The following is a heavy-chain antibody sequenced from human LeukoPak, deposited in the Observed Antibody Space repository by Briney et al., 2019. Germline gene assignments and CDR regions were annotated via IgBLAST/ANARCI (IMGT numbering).Heavy chain of an antibody. CDR3: AREAAAID. V-gene: IGHV3-74*01. J-gene: IGHJ4*02. Sequence: GGSLSLSCVASGFTFSTYWMHWVRQAPGKGLLWVSRLSGDGSSTRFADSLKGRFTISRDNAKNTLYLQMNSLRAEDTAVYYCAREAAAIDWGQGTLVTVSS. CDR2: LSGDGSST. CDR1: GFTFSTYW. D-gene: IGHD6-13*01.